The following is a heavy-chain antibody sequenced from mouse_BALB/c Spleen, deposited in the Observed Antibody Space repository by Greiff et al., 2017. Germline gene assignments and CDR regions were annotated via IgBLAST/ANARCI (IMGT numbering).Heavy chain of an antibody. CDR2: ILPGSGST. CDR3: ARRRGNYVYAVDY. J-gene: IGHJ4*01. V-gene: IGHV1-9*01. D-gene: IGHD2-1*01. Sequence: QVQLQQSGAELMKPGASVKISCKATGYTFSSYWIEWVKQRPGHGLEWIGEILPGSGSTNYNEKFKGKATFTADTSSNTAYMQLSSLTSEDSAVYYCARRRGNYVYAVDYWGQGTSVTVSS. CDR1: GYTFSSYW.